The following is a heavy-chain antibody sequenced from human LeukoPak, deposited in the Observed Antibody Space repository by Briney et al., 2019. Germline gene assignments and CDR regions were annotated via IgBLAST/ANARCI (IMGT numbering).Heavy chain of an antibody. D-gene: IGHD6-6*01. CDR2: IYASGST. CDR3: AGSFYSSSSRSSTFDY. Sequence: SETLSVTCTVSGGSVSSTSYYWGWLRQPRGKGLEWIGSIYASGSTYYNASLKSRVTMSVDTSKNQFSLKLSSVTAADTAVYYCAGSFYSSSSRSSTFDYWGQGTLVIVSS. V-gene: IGHV4-39*01. J-gene: IGHJ4*02. CDR1: GGSVSSTSYY.